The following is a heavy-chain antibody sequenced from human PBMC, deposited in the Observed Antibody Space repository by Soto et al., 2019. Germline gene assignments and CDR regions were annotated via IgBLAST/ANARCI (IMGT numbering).Heavy chain of an antibody. CDR1: GFTFSGYG. D-gene: IGHD5-18*01. Sequence: QVQLDESGGGVVQPGRSLRLSCEASGFTFSGYGMHWVRQAPGKGLEWVAVISYEGSTQYYAESVKGRFTISRANAKNTLFLQMNGLRVEDTGIYYCAKDEGWRIQLWLGSYGLDVWGHGTTVTVSS. V-gene: IGHV3-30*18. J-gene: IGHJ6*02. CDR3: AKDEGWRIQLWLGSYGLDV. CDR2: ISYEGSTQ.